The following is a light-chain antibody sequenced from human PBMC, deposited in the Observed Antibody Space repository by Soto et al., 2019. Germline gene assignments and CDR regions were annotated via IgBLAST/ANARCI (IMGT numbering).Light chain of an antibody. CDR3: SSYASSSSPYVV. J-gene: IGLJ2*01. CDR1: SSDVGGYNY. Sequence: QSALTQPASVSGSPGQSITISCTGTSSDVGGYNYVSWYQQHPGMAPKLMIYAVSNRPSGASNRFSGSKSGNTASLTISGLQAEDEAHYYCSSYASSSSPYVVFGGGTKLTVL. CDR2: AVS. V-gene: IGLV2-14*01.